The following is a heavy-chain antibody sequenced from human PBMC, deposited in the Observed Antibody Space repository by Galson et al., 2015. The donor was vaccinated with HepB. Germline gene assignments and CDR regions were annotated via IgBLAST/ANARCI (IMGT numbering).Heavy chain of an antibody. Sequence: SLRLSCAASGFTVTTYGVHWVRQAPGKGLEWVATISFDGSSVYYADSVKGRFTISRDTSKNTLYLQMNSLRPEDTAVYYCAKEKMYSSSLYYFDYWGQGALVTVSS. J-gene: IGHJ4*02. CDR1: GFTVTTYG. D-gene: IGHD6-13*01. V-gene: IGHV3-30*18. CDR3: AKEKMYSSSLYYFDY. CDR2: ISFDGSSV.